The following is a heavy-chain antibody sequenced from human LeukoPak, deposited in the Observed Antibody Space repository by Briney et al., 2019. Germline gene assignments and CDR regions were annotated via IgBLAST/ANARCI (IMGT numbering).Heavy chain of an antibody. Sequence: ASVKVSCKASGYTFTGYYMHWVRQAPGQGLEWMGRINPNSGGTNYAQKFQGRVTMTRDTSISTAYMELSRLRSDDTAVYYCARAYYYDSSGQPTGFDYWGQGTLVTVSS. CDR2: INPNSGGT. CDR3: ARAYYYDSSGQPTGFDY. CDR1: GYTFTGYY. V-gene: IGHV1-2*06. J-gene: IGHJ4*02. D-gene: IGHD3-22*01.